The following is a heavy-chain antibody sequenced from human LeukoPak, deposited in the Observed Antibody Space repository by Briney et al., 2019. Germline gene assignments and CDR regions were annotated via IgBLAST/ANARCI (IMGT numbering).Heavy chain of an antibody. J-gene: IGHJ4*02. CDR2: ISGSAAET. D-gene: IGHD5-12*01. CDR3: AKDPTYYSGSYFDS. CDR1: GFTFPDAW. Sequence: PGGSLRLSCGASGFTFPDAWMSWLRQAPGKGLEWVSTISGSAAETYYADSLKGRFTISRDNSKNTLYLQMNSLRAEDTAVYYCAKDPTYYSGSYFDSWGQGTLVTVSS. V-gene: IGHV3-23*01.